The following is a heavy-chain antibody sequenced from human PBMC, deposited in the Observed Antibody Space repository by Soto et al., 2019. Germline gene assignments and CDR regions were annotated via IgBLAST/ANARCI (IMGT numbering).Heavy chain of an antibody. J-gene: IGHJ5*02. CDR3: ARAGILTGYDNWFAP. CDR1: GGSISSYY. CDR2: IYYSGST. Sequence: SETLSLTCTVSGGSISSYYWSWIRQPPGKGLEWIGYIYYSGSTNYNPSLKSRVTISVDTSKNQFSLKLSSVTAADTAVYYCARAGILTGYDNWFAPGGQGTLVTVSS. V-gene: IGHV4-59*01. D-gene: IGHD3-9*01.